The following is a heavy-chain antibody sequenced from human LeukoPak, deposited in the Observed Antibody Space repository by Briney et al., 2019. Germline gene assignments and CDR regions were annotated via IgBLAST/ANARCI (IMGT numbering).Heavy chain of an antibody. CDR2: IKSKTDGGTT. D-gene: IGHD3-16*02. J-gene: IGHJ4*02. Sequence: PGGSLRLSCAASGFTFSNAWMNWVRQAPGKGLEWVGRIKSKTDGGTTDYAAPVKGRFTISRDDSKNTLYLQLNSLKTEDTAVYYCATDPPVTFGGVIVDTYWGQGTLVTDSS. CDR3: ATDPPVTFGGVIVDTY. CDR1: GFTFSNAW. V-gene: IGHV3-15*01.